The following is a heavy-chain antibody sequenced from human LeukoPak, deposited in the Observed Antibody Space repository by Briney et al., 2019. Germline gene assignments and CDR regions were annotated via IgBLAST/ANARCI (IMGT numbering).Heavy chain of an antibody. CDR1: GFTFSSYN. CDR3: ARERSYYYYMDV. J-gene: IGHJ6*03. V-gene: IGHV3-21*01. Sequence: GGSLRLSCAASGFTFSSYNMNWVRQAPGKGLEWVSSISSSSSYIYYADSVKGRFTISRDNAKNSLYLQMNSLRVEDTAVYYCARERSYYYYMDVWGKGTTVTISS. CDR2: ISSSSSYI.